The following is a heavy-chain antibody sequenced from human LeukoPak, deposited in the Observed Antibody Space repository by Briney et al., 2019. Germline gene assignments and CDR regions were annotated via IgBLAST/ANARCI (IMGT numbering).Heavy chain of an antibody. V-gene: IGHV3-23*01. D-gene: IGHD2-2*01. CDR3: AKDRARVVVPAAPAGY. J-gene: IGHJ4*02. Sequence: GGSLRLSCAASGFTFSSYAMSWVRQAPGKGLEWVSAISGSGGSTYYADSVKGRFTISRDNSKNTLYLQMNSLRAEDTAVYYCAKDRARVVVPAAPAGYWGQGTLVTVSS. CDR1: GFTFSSYA. CDR2: ISGSGGST.